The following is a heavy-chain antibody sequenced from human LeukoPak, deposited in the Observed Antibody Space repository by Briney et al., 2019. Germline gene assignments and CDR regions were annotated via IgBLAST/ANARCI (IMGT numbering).Heavy chain of an antibody. J-gene: IGHJ5*02. D-gene: IGHD4-17*01. CDR3: ARDEPYMTTATTKVWRQFDP. CDR1: GGTFSSYA. Sequence: SVKVSCKASGGTFSSYAISWVRQAPGQGLEWMGGIIPIFGTANYAQKFQGRVTITADESTSTAYMELSSLRSEDTAVYYCARDEPYMTTATTKVWRQFDPWGQGTLVTVSS. CDR2: IIPIFGTA. V-gene: IGHV1-69*01.